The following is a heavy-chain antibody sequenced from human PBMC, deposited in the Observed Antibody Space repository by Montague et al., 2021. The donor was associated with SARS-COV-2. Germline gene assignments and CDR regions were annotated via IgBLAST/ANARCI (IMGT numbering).Heavy chain of an antibody. Sequence: SETLSLTCAVPGASISSTNWWTWVRQPPGKGLEWIGEMYHTGTTNYNPXXMSRVTISLDESKNQFSLKMTSVTAADTAVYYCASRSIAVAYYFDNWGQGTLVPVSS. V-gene: IGHV4-4*02. CDR2: MYHTGTT. D-gene: IGHD6-19*01. CDR3: ASRSIAVAYYFDN. J-gene: IGHJ4*02. CDR1: GASISSTNW.